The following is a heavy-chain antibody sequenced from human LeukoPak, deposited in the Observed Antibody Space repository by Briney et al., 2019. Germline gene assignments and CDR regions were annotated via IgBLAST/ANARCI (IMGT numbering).Heavy chain of an antibody. D-gene: IGHD2-15*01. CDR1: GFTFSRYS. CDR3: AREPRGYCSGGSCYPAFDY. V-gene: IGHV3-21*01. J-gene: IGHJ4*02. CDR2: ISSSSSYI. Sequence: GGSLRLSCAASGFTFSRYSMNWVRQAPGKGLEWVSSISSSSSYIYYADSVKGRFTISRDNAKNSLYLQMNSLRAEDTAVYYCAREPRGYCSGGSCYPAFDYWGQGTLVTVSS.